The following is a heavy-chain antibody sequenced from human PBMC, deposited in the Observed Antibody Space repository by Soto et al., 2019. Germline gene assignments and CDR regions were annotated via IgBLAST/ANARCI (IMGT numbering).Heavy chain of an antibody. V-gene: IGHV1-46*01. Sequence: ASVKVSCKASGYNFTSYFMHWVRQAPGQGLEWMGIVNPTGGTTTYSQKFQGRVTMTRDTSTTTVYMELRSLRSEDTAVYYCARANGSGSYRYWGQGILVTVST. D-gene: IGHD3-10*01. CDR2: VNPTGGTT. J-gene: IGHJ4*02. CDR1: GYNFTSYF. CDR3: ARANGSGSYRY.